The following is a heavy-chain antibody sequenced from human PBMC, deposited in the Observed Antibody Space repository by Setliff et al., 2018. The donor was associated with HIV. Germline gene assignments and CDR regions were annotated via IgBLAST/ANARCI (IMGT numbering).Heavy chain of an antibody. CDR2: MNTDGSST. Sequence: GGSLRLSCAASGFTFSSYWMHWVRQAPGKGLVWIFGMNTDGSSTRYADSVKGRFTISRDNAKNSLYLQMSSLRAEDTAVYYCAREMGSTHQAFDIWGQGTMVTVSS. V-gene: IGHV3-74*01. D-gene: IGHD2-15*01. CDR1: GFTFSSYW. CDR3: AREMGSTHQAFDI. J-gene: IGHJ3*02.